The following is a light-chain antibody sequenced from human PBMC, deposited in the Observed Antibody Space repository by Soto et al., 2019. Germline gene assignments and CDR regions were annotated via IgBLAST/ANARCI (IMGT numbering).Light chain of an antibody. Sequence: LTQPASVSDSPGQSITISCTGTSSDVGGSNFVSWYQQHPGKPPKLIIYDVANRPSGVSNRFSGSKSGSTASLIISRLQTEDEADYYCVSYTSSTTYVFGTRTKVTVL. CDR2: DVA. CDR3: VSYTSSTTYV. V-gene: IGLV2-14*03. J-gene: IGLJ1*01. CDR1: SSDVGGSNF.